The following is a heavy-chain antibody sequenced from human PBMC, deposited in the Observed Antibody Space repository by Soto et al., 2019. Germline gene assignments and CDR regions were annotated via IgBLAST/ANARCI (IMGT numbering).Heavy chain of an antibody. CDR1: GYTFSNYD. D-gene: IGHD3-9*01. CDR3: ARRLGIVMEPTRGMVVLPPRGMDV. Sequence: QMQLVQSGAEVKKPGASVKVSCKASGYTFSNYDIHWVRQARGQGLEWMGWMNPMSGNTGYAQKFQGRVSMTRRTSISAAYMEVTRLRYEDTAVYYCARRLGIVMEPTRGMVVLPPRGMDVWGQGTTVTVSS. J-gene: IGHJ6*02. CDR2: MNPMSGNT. V-gene: IGHV1-8*01.